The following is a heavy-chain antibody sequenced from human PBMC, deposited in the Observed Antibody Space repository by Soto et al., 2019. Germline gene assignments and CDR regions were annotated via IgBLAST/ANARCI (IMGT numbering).Heavy chain of an antibody. V-gene: IGHV1-18*01. J-gene: IGHJ4*02. CDR1: GYTFTSYG. D-gene: IGHD3-10*01. Sequence: QVQLVQSGAEVKKPGASVKVSCKASGYTFTSYGISWVRQAPGQGLEWMGWISAYNGNTNYAQKLQGRVTMTTDTSTRTAYMELRSLRSDDTAVYYCARVYLARGVYEVFGYWGQGTLVTVSS. CDR2: ISAYNGNT. CDR3: ARVYLARGVYEVFGY.